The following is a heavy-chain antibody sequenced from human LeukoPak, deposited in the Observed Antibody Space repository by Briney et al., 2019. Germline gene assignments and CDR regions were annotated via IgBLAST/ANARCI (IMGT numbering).Heavy chain of an antibody. J-gene: IGHJ6*04. CDR1: GFTFSSYE. CDR3: AELGITMIGGV. CDR2: ISSSGSTI. V-gene: IGHV3-48*03. D-gene: IGHD3-10*02. Sequence: GGSLRLSCAASGFTFSSYEMNWVRQAPGKGLEWVSYISSSGSTIYYADSVKGRFTISRYNAKDSLYLQMNSLRAEDTAVYYCAELGITMIGGVWGKGTTVTISS.